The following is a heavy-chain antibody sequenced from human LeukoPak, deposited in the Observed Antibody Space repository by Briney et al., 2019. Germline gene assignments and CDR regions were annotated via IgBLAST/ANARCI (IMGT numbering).Heavy chain of an antibody. Sequence: SETLSLTCIVSGGSISSDYWSWIRQPPGKGLEWIGYIYYSGSTNYNPSLKSRVTISVDTSKNQFSLKLSSVTAADTAVYYCARGNYGGNFDYWGQGILVTASS. V-gene: IGHV4-59*01. J-gene: IGHJ4*02. D-gene: IGHD4-23*01. CDR2: IYYSGST. CDR3: ARGNYGGNFDY. CDR1: GGSISSDY.